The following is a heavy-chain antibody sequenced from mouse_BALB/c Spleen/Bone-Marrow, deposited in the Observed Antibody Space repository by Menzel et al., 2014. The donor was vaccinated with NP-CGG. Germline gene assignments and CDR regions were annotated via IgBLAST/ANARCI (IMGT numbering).Heavy chain of an antibody. Sequence: VQLQESGPGLVAPSQSLSITCTVSGFSLTGYGVNWVRQPPGKGLEWLGMIWGDGSTDYNSALKSRLSISKDNSKSQVFLKMNSLQTDDTARYYCARALYDYDDLYCARGYWGQEASVNVPS. V-gene: IGHV2-6-7*01. D-gene: IGHD2-4*01. J-gene: IGHJ4*01. CDR2: IWGDGST. CDR3: ARALYDYDDLYCARGY. CDR1: GFSLTGYG.